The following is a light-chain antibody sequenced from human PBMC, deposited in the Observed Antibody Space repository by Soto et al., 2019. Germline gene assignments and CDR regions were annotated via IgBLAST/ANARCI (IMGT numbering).Light chain of an antibody. J-gene: IGKJ4*01. Sequence: DIVRTQSPDSLAVSLGERATINCKSSQSFLDSVHNKNYLALYQQKPGQPPKLLIYWASTRESGVPDRFSGSGSGTDFTLTISSLQAEDVAVYYCQQYYNTPLTFGGGTKVDIK. CDR3: QQYYNTPLT. CDR2: WAS. CDR1: QSFLDSVHNKNY. V-gene: IGKV4-1*01.